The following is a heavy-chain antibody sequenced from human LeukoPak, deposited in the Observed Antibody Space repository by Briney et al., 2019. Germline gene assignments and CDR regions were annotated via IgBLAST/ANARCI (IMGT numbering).Heavy chain of an antibody. J-gene: IGHJ6*02. CDR1: GYSFTSYW. Sequence: GESLKISCKGSGYSFTSYWIGWVRQMPGKGPEWMGIIYPGDSDTRYSPSFQGQVTISADKSISTAYLQWSSLKASDTAMYYCARGGCSSTSCYNSYYYGMDVWGQGTTVTVSS. D-gene: IGHD2-2*02. CDR2: IYPGDSDT. V-gene: IGHV5-51*01. CDR3: ARGGCSSTSCYNSYYYGMDV.